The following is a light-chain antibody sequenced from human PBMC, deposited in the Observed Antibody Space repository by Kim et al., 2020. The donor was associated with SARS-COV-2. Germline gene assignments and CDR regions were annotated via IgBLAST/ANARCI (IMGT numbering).Light chain of an antibody. J-gene: IGKJ1*01. Sequence: DIQMTQSPSTLSASVGDRVTITCRASQSISSWLAWYQQKPRKAPKLLIYKASSLESGVPSRFSGSGSGTEFTLTISSLQPDDFATYYCQQYNSSPWTFGQGTKVDIK. V-gene: IGKV1-5*03. CDR3: QQYNSSPWT. CDR2: KAS. CDR1: QSISSW.